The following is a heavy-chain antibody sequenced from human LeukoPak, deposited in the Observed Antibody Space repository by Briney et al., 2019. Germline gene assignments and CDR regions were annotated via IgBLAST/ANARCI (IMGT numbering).Heavy chain of an antibody. D-gene: IGHD3-22*01. CDR2: INSDGSST. CDR1: GFSFSSYE. J-gene: IGHJ5*02. V-gene: IGHV3-74*01. Sequence: GGSPRLSCAASGFSFSSYEMNWVRQAPGKGLVWVSRINSDGSSTSYADSVKGRFTISRDNAKNTLYLQMNSLRAEDTAVYYCARDEGSGYYNWFDPWGQGTLVTVSS. CDR3: ARDEGSGYYNWFDP.